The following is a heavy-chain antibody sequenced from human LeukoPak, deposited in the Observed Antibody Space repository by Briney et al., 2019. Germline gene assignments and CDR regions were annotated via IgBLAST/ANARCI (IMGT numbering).Heavy chain of an antibody. CDR3: SRGKGGGSG. V-gene: IGHV3-7*04. CDR2: IKEDGSEK. Sequence: GGSLRLSCAASGFTFSRHWMTWVRQAPGKGLEWVANIKEDGSEKYYVDSVKGRFTISRANAKSSLSLQINSLRAEDTAVYYCSRGKGGGSGWGQGTVVTVSS. CDR1: GFTFSRHW. D-gene: IGHD3-16*01. J-gene: IGHJ4*02.